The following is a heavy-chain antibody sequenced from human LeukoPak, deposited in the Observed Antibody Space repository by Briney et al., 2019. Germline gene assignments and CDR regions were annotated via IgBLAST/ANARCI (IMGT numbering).Heavy chain of an antibody. Sequence: PGGSLRLSCTASGFTFSSYGMHWVRQAPGKGLEWVAVISYDGSNKYYADSVKGRFTISRDNSKNTLYLQMNSLRAEDTAVYYCAKIGEHSSKRDGIDYWGQGTLVTVSS. D-gene: IGHD6-13*01. CDR3: AKIGEHSSKRDGIDY. J-gene: IGHJ4*02. CDR1: GFTFSSYG. CDR2: ISYDGSNK. V-gene: IGHV3-30*18.